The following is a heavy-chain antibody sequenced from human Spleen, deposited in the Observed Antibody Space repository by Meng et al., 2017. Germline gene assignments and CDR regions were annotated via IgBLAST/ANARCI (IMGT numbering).Heavy chain of an antibody. CDR1: GFTFSSSW. Sequence: GESLKISCVGSGFTFSSSWMSWVRQAPGKGLQWVAYISSSGSTKVYADSVKGRFTISRDKAKKSLYLQMDTLRAEDTAVYYCASGILTGSEAFDIWGPGTTVTVSS. V-gene: IGHV3-48*01. J-gene: IGHJ3*02. CDR3: ASGILTGSEAFDI. D-gene: IGHD3-9*01. CDR2: ISSSGSTK.